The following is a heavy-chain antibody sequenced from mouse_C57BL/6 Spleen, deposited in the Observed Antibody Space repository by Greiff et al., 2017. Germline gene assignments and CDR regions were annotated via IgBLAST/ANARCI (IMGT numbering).Heavy chain of an antibody. J-gene: IGHJ4*01. CDR1: GFNIKNTY. Sequence: VQLKQSVAELVRPGASVKLSCTASGFNIKNTYMNWVKKRHEQGLEWIGRIDPANGNTKYAPKFQGKATITAYTSSNTTYLQRSSLTSDDTAIYYCARCAGDAMDDWGQGTSVTVSS. CDR2: IDPANGNT. CDR3: ARCAGDAMDD. V-gene: IGHV14-3*01.